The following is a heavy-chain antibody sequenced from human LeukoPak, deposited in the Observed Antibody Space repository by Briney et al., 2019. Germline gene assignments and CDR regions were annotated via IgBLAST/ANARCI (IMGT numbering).Heavy chain of an antibody. V-gene: IGHV6-1*01. CDR1: GDSVSSNIAA. CDR3: ARQWGSTFTY. Sequence: SQTLSLTCAISGDSVSSNIAAWHWIRQSPSRGLEWLGRTYHTSKWHNDYAVSVNGRISIIPDTSRNHFSLHLNSVTPEDTAVYYCARQWGSTFTYWGQGALVTVSS. D-gene: IGHD3-16*01. J-gene: IGHJ4*02. CDR2: TYHTSKWHN.